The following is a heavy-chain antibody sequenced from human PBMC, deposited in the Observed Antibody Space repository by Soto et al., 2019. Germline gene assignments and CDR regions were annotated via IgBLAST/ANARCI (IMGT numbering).Heavy chain of an antibody. CDR1: GYTFTSYD. J-gene: IGHJ6*02. Sequence: ASVKVSCKASGYTFTSYDINWVRQATGQGLEWMGWMNPNSGNTGYAQKFQGRVTMTRNTSISTAYMELSSLRSEDTAVYYCATSGWYDVYYYGMDVWGQGTTVTVSS. D-gene: IGHD6-19*01. CDR2: MNPNSGNT. CDR3: ATSGWYDVYYYGMDV. V-gene: IGHV1-8*01.